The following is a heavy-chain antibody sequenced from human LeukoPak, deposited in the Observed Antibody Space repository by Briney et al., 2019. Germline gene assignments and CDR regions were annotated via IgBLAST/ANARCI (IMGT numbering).Heavy chain of an antibody. V-gene: IGHV3-23*01. Sequence: PGGSLRLSCAASGFTFSSYAMSWVRQAPGKGLEWVSAISGSGGSTYYADSVKGRFTISRDNSKNTLYLQMNSLRAEDTAVYYCAEGGSGQTYYYGMDVWGKGTTVTVSS. CDR2: ISGSGGST. J-gene: IGHJ6*04. CDR1: GFTFSSYA. CDR3: AEGGSGQTYYYGMDV.